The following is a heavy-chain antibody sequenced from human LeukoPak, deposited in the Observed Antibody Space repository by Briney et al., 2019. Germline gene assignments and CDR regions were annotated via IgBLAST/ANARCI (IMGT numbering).Heavy chain of an antibody. V-gene: IGHV3-74*01. J-gene: IGHJ4*02. CDR1: GFTLSSYT. Sequence: GGSLRLSCAASGFTLSSYTMYWVRQAPGRGLVWVARFTSDGNSMTYADFVKGRFTVSRDIAKNTLYLQMNSLRAEDTAVYYCARAQVGTPTDCWGQGALVTVSS. CDR2: FTSDGNSM. CDR3: ARAQVGTPTDC. D-gene: IGHD1-26*01.